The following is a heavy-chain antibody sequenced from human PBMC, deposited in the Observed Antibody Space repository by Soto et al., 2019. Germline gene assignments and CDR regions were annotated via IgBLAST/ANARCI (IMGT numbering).Heavy chain of an antibody. Sequence: PGGSLRLSCAASGFTFSSYSMNWVRQAPGKGLEWVSSISSSISYIYYADSVKGQFTISRDNAKNSLYLQMNSLRAEDTAVYYCARSPSMTTVSLDYWGQGTLVTVSS. J-gene: IGHJ4*02. D-gene: IGHD4-17*01. CDR3: ARSPSMTTVSLDY. CDR2: ISSSISYI. V-gene: IGHV3-21*01. CDR1: GFTFSSYS.